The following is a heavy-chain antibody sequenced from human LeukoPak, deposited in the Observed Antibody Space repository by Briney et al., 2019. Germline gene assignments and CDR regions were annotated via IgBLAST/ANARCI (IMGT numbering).Heavy chain of an antibody. CDR1: GYTFTSYD. Sequence: ASVKVSCKASGYTFTSYDINWVQQATGQGLEWMGWMNPNSGNTGYAQKFQGRVTMTRNTSISTAYMELSSLRSEDTAVYYCARDRYNYYGMDVWGQGTTVTVSS. J-gene: IGHJ6*02. CDR3: ARDRYNYYGMDV. CDR2: MNPNSGNT. D-gene: IGHD3-9*01. V-gene: IGHV1-8*01.